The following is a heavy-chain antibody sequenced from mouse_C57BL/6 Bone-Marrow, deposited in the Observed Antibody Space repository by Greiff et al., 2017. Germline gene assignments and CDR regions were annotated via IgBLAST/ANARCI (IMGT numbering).Heavy chain of an antibody. CDR1: GFNIKDDY. CDR3: TITTVVEAY. Sequence: VQLKQSGAELVRPGASVKLSCTASGFNIKDDYMHWVKQRPEQGLEWIGWIDPENGDTEYASKFQGKATITADTSSNTAYLQLSSLTSEDTAVYYCTITTVVEAYWGQGTLVTVSA. CDR2: IDPENGDT. D-gene: IGHD1-1*01. V-gene: IGHV14-4*01. J-gene: IGHJ3*01.